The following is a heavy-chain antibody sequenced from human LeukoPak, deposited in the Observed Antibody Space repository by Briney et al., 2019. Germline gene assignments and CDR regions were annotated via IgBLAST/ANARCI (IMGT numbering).Heavy chain of an antibody. CDR1: GGSISSYY. CDR2: IYYSGST. V-gene: IGHV4-59*12. J-gene: IGHJ4*02. Sequence: PSETLSLTCTVSGGSISSYYWSWIRQPPGKGLEWIGYIYYSGSTNYNPSLKSRVTISVDTSKNQFSLKLSSVTAADTAVYYCARLCSGGSCAIDYWGQGTLVTVSS. D-gene: IGHD2-15*01. CDR3: ARLCSGGSCAIDY.